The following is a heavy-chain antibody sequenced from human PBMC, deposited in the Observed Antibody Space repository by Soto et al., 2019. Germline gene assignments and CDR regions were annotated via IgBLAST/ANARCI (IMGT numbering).Heavy chain of an antibody. CDR2: IYYSGSA. CDR1: GGSISSYY. Sequence: SETLSLTCTVSGGSISSYYWGWIRQPPGKGLEWIGSIYYSGSAYYSPSLKSRVTMSVDTSKNQLSLELRSVTAADTAVYYCARLHCNSPNCVPLDPWGQGTLVTVSS. J-gene: IGHJ5*02. V-gene: IGHV4-39*01. CDR3: ARLHCNSPNCVPLDP. D-gene: IGHD2-2*01.